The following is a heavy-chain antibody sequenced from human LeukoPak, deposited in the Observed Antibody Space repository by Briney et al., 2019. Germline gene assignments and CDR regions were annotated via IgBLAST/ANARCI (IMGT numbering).Heavy chain of an antibody. CDR1: GGTFNSYV. D-gene: IGHD3-3*01. CDR3: ARAGVPRAGYEDSTKYYEGGYSFVY. Sequence: ASVKVSCKASGGTFNSYVINWVRQAPGQGLEWMGGLIPLFGTTNYAQKFQGRVTITTDESTSTAYMELTNLTSEDTAVYYCARAGVPRAGYEDSTKYYEGGYSFVYWGQGTPVSVSS. CDR2: LIPLFGTT. J-gene: IGHJ4*02. V-gene: IGHV1-69*05.